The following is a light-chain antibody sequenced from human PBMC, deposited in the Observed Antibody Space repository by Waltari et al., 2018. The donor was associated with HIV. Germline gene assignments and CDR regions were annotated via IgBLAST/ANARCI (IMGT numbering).Light chain of an antibody. CDR2: EVS. J-gene: IGLJ2*01. Sequence: QSALTQPASVSGSPGQSITISCTGSSSDVGAYNFVSWYQQPPGQTPKPIIYEVSNRPSGVSYRFSGSKSVNTASLTISGLQADDEADYYCSSYTNRATLLFGGGTRLTVL. CDR3: SSYTNRATLL. V-gene: IGLV2-14*01. CDR1: SSDVGAYNF.